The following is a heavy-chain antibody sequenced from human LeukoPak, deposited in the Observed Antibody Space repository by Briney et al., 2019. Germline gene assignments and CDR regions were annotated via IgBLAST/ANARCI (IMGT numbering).Heavy chain of an antibody. CDR3: ARGELEPADYYYYYYMDV. D-gene: IGHD1-1*01. Sequence: SETLSLTCAVYGGSFSGQYWSWIRQPPGKRLEWIGEINHSGSTTYNPSLKSRVTISVDTSKNQFSLELSSVTAADTAVYYCARGELEPADYYYYYYMDVWGKGTTVTVSS. V-gene: IGHV4-34*01. J-gene: IGHJ6*03. CDR2: INHSGST. CDR1: GGSFSGQY.